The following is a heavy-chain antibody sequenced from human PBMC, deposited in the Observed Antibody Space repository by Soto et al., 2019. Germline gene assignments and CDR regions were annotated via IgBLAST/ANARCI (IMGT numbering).Heavy chain of an antibody. J-gene: IGHJ5*02. Sequence: QVTLKESGPVLVKPTETLTLTCTVSGLSLSTGKLGVSWIRQPPGKALEWLAHIFSNDDKSYSPSLRSRVTISKDTARSQVVLTMTNMDPLDSGTSYCALIKDCSRTDCYLASFDPWGQGTLVTVSS. CDR2: IFSNDDK. CDR1: GLSLSTGKLG. CDR3: ALIKDCSRTDCYLASFDP. D-gene: IGHD2-2*01. V-gene: IGHV2-26*01.